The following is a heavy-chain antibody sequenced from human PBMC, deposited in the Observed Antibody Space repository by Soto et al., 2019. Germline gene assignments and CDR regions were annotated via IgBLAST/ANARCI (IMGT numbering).Heavy chain of an antibody. J-gene: IGHJ5*02. V-gene: IGHV1-24*01. CDR1: GYTLNEVA. D-gene: IGHD4-17*01. CDR2: FDPDEAET. CDR3: TTYHGDYNCDR. Sequence: ASVKVSCKVSGYTLNEVAMHWVRQAPGKGLEWLGGFDPDEAETIYAQHCQGRVTMTEDTSTDTVYMELSSLRSEDTAVYFCTTYHGDYNCDRWGQGTLVSVSA.